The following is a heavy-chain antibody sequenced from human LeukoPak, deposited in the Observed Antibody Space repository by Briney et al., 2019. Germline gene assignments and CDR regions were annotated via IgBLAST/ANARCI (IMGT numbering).Heavy chain of an antibody. CDR2: IKQDGSEK. CDR1: GFTFSSYW. D-gene: IGHD6-13*01. Sequence: GGSLRLSCAASGFTFSSYWMSWVRQAPGKGLDWEANIKQDGSEKYYVDSVKGRFTISRDNAKNSLYLQMNSLRAEDTAVYYCARAKQQLVCDYWGQGTLVTVSS. CDR3: ARAKQQLVCDY. V-gene: IGHV3-7*01. J-gene: IGHJ4*02.